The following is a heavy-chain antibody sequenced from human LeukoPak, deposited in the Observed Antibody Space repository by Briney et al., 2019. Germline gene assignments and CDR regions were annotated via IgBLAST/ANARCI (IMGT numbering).Heavy chain of an antibody. D-gene: IGHD1-26*01. V-gene: IGHV3-23*01. J-gene: IGHJ4*02. CDR2: LSGSGGST. Sequence: GGSLRLSCAASGFTFSSYAVSWVRQAPGKGLEWVSALSGSGGSTYYADSVKGRFTMSRDNSKNTLYLQMNSLRAEDTAVYYCAKGPFSMGVRTYYFDYWGQGTLVTVSS. CDR3: AKGPFSMGVRTYYFDY. CDR1: GFTFSSYA.